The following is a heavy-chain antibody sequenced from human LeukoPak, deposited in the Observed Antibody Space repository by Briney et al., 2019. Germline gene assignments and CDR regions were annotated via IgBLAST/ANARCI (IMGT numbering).Heavy chain of an antibody. CDR3: AREGDERSPPYYYYGMDV. Sequence: GASVKVSCKASGGTFSSYAISWVRQAPGQGLEGMGGIIPIFGTANYAQKFQGRVTITADESTSTAYMELSSLRSEDTAVYYCAREGDERSPPYYYYGMDVWGQGTTVTVSS. CDR1: GGTFSSYA. V-gene: IGHV1-69*01. D-gene: IGHD3-16*01. CDR2: IIPIFGTA. J-gene: IGHJ6*02.